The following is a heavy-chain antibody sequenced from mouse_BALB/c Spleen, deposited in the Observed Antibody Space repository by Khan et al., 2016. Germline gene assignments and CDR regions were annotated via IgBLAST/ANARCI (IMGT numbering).Heavy chain of an antibody. V-gene: IGHV3-1*02. J-gene: IGHJ2*01. Sequence: EVQLVESGPDLVKPSQSLSLTCTVTGYSITSHYSWHWIRHFPGNKLEWMGNITYSGSTNYNPSLKSRISITRDTSKNQFFLQLNSVTSEDTATYNCATSSSGYWYYFDYWGQGTALTVSS. CDR2: ITYSGST. D-gene: IGHD3-1*01. CDR3: ATSSSGYWYYFDY. CDR1: GYSITSHYS.